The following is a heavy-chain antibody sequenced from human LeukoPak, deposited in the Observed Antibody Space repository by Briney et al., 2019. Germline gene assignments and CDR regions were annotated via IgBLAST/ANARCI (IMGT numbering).Heavy chain of an antibody. V-gene: IGHV4-31*11. CDR2: IFHTGST. CDR3: ARSPGIWNKYGRLEY. Sequence: PSETLSLTCAVSGDSISSGGHYWNWIRQRPGNGLEWIGYIFHTGSTYFNPSLKSRVNISVDTSKSQFSLKLSSVTAADTAVYYCARSPGIWNKYGRLEYWGQGALVTVSS. J-gene: IGHJ4*02. CDR1: GDSISSGGHY. D-gene: IGHD1/OR15-1a*01.